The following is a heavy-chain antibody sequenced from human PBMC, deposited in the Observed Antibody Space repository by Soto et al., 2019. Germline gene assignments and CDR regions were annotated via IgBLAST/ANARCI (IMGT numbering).Heavy chain of an antibody. Sequence: QVQLQESGPGLVKPSQTLSLTCTVSGGSISRGGYYWSWIRQHPGKGLEWIGYIYYSGSTYYNPILGSQVNISVDTSKNQFSLKLSSVTDADTAVYYWARQDMSHSYYYYYYGIVVWGQVPTVTVSS. CDR1: GGSISRGGYY. CDR2: IYYSGST. CDR3: ARQDMSHSYYYYYYGIVV. D-gene: IGHD2-15*01. V-gene: IGHV4-31*01. J-gene: IGHJ6*02.